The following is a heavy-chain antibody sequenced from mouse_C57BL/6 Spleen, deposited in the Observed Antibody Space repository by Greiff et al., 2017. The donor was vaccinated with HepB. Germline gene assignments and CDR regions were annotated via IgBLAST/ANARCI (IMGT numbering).Heavy chain of an antibody. Sequence: QVHVKQSGAELVRPGTSVKVSCKASGYAFTNYLIEWVKQRPGQGLEWIGVINPGSGGTNYNEKFKGKATLTADKSSSTAYMQLSSLTSEDSAVYFCARSGAAWFAYWGQGTLVTVSA. CDR3: ARSGAAWFAY. CDR2: INPGSGGT. V-gene: IGHV1-54*01. J-gene: IGHJ3*01. CDR1: GYAFTNYL. D-gene: IGHD3-1*01.